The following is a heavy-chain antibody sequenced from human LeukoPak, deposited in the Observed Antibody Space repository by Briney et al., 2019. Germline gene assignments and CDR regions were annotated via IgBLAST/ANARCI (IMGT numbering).Heavy chain of an antibody. V-gene: IGHV1-2*02. CDR2: INPNSGVT. CDR1: GYTFTGYY. CDR3: ARQGALVKGIDY. D-gene: IGHD6-13*01. J-gene: IGHJ4*02. Sequence: ASVKVSRKASGYTFTGYYMHWVRQAPGQGLEWMGWINPNSGVTNYAQKFQGRVTMTRDTSISTVYMELNSLISGDTAVYYCARQGALVKGIDYWGQGTLVTVSS.